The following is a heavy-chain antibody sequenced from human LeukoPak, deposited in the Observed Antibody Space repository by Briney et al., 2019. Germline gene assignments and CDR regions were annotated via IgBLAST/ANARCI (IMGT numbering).Heavy chain of an antibody. CDR2: INWNGGST. V-gene: IGHV3-20*04. D-gene: IGHD6-19*01. J-gene: IGHJ4*02. Sequence: TGRCLRLSRAAPGFTRDDYGMSWVRQAPGKGLEWVSGINWNGGSTGYADSVKGRFTISRDNAKNSLYLQMNSLRAEDTALYYCARVFSSGWYGGFDYWGQGTLVTVSS. CDR1: GFTRDDYG. CDR3: ARVFSSGWYGGFDY.